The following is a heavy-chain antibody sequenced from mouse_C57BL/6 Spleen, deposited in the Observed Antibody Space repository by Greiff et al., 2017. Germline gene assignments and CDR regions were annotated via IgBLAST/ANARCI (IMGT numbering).Heavy chain of an antibody. J-gene: IGHJ2*01. CDR1: GFTFSSYA. V-gene: IGHV5-9-1*02. Sequence: DVMLVESGEGLVKPGGSLKLSCAASGFTFSSYAMSWVRQTPEKRLEWVAYISSGGDYIYYADTVKGRFTISRDNARNTLYLQMSSLKSEDTAMYYCTRATGYYSNQDYWGQGTTLTVSS. CDR3: TRATGYYSNQDY. CDR2: ISSGGDYI. D-gene: IGHD2-5*01.